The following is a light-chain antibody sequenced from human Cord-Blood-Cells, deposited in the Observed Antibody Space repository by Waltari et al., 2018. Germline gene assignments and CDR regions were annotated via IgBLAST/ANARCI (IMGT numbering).Light chain of an antibody. CDR2: EGS. V-gene: IGLV2-23*01. CDR1: SSDVGRYNL. CDR3: CSYAGSSTWV. J-gene: IGLJ3*02. Sequence: QSALTQPASASGSPGQSIPISCTGTSSDVGRYNLVPWYQQHPGKAPKLMIYEGSKRPSGVSNRFSGSKSGNTASLTISGLQAEDEADYYCCSYAGSSTWVFGGGTKLTVL.